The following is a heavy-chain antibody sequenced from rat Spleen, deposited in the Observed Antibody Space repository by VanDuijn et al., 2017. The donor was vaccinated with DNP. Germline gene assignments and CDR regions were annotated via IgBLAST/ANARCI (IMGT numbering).Heavy chain of an antibody. CDR3: VTRGTGSDNWFAY. CDR2: IKQDSTII. CDR1: GLNFSDYW. J-gene: IGHJ3*01. D-gene: IGHD5-1*01. Sequence: EVKLVESGGVLVQPGRSLKLSCAASGLNFSDYWMGWVRQAPGKGLEWMGEIKQDSTIINHNPSLRDRFTISKDNAQNSLYLQMNNLGAEDTAIYYCVTRGTGSDNWFAYWGQGTLVTIS. V-gene: IGHV4-2*01.